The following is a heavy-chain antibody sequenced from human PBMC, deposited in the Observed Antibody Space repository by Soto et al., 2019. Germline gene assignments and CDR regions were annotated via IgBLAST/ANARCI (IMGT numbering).Heavy chain of an antibody. CDR3: ARGRGGSYGGNSAHFDI. CDR1: GFTFSGFG. CDR2: IWYDGSKK. D-gene: IGHD4-17*01. Sequence: QVQLVESGGGVVQPGTSLRLSCEASGFTFSGFGMHWVRQAPGKGLEWVAVIWYDGSKKYYADCVKGRFTISRDNSKTALYLQMNSLRAEATAVYYCARGRGGSYGGNSAHFDIWGQGTLVTVSS. V-gene: IGHV3-33*01. J-gene: IGHJ3*02.